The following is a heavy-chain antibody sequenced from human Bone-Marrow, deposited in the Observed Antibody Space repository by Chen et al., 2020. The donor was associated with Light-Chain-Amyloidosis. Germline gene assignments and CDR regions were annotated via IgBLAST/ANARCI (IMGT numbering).Heavy chain of an antibody. CDR1: GYSFTYFY. CDR2: INPKIGDA. CDR3: ARDPGSGSYYDF. V-gene: IGHV1-2*04. J-gene: IGHJ3*01. D-gene: IGHD3-10*01. Sequence: QVQLVQSGAEVKKPGASVKVSCKASGYSFTYFYLHWVRQAPGQGLEWLGRINPKIGDANYAQKFQGWVTMTRYTSISTAYMELSRLRSDDTAMYYCARDPGSGSYYDFWGQGTMVTASS.